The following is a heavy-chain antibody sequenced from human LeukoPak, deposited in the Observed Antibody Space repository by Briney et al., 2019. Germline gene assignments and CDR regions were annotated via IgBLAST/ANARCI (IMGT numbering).Heavy chain of an antibody. CDR1: GFTFSSYA. D-gene: IGHD4-17*01. Sequence: GGSLRLSCAASGFTFSSYAMSWVRQAPGKGLEWVSAISGSGGSTYYADSVKGRFTISRDNAKNSLYLQMNSLRAEDTAVYYCAREWDMTTVYDYWGQGTLVTVSS. J-gene: IGHJ4*02. CDR3: AREWDMTTVYDY. CDR2: ISGSGGST. V-gene: IGHV3-23*01.